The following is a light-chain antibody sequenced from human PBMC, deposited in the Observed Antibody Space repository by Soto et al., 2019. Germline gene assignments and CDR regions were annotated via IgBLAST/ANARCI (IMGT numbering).Light chain of an antibody. V-gene: IGLV2-14*01. CDR3: SSYTSSSTPYV. CDR1: SSDVGGYTY. Sequence: QSALTQPASVSLSPGQSTTISCTGTSSDVGGYTYVSWYQQHPGKAPELMIYEVSNRPSGVSNRFSGSKSGNTASLTISGLQAEDEADYYCSSYTSSSTPYVFGTGTKVTVL. CDR2: EVS. J-gene: IGLJ1*01.